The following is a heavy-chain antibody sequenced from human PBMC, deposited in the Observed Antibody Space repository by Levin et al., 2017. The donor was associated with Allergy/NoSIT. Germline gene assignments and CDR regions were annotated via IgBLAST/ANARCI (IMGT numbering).Heavy chain of an antibody. D-gene: IGHD6-13*01. CDR2: INAGNGNT. J-gene: IGHJ5*02. CDR3: ARASASSSWYRNNWFDP. CDR1: GYTFTSYA. Sequence: GESLKISCKASGYTFTSYAMHWVRQAPGQRLEWMGWINAGNGNTKYSQKFQGRVTITRDTSASTAYMELSSLRSEDTAVYYCARASASSSWYRNNWFDPWGQGTLVTVSS. V-gene: IGHV1-3*01.